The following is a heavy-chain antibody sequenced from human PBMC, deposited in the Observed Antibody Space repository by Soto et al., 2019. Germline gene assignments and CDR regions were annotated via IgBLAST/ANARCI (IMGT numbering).Heavy chain of an antibody. CDR1: GYSFSSHC. CDR2: IYPGDSNI. D-gene: IGHD6-6*01. Sequence: PGESLKISGKGSGYSFSSHCIGWVRQMPGKGLEWMGIIYPGDSNIRYSPSFEGQIDMSADMSINTAYLRLSSLKASDTATYYCARHLDEYSSASGFDYWGQGTMVTVSS. V-gene: IGHV5-51*01. CDR3: ARHLDEYSSASGFDY. J-gene: IGHJ4*02.